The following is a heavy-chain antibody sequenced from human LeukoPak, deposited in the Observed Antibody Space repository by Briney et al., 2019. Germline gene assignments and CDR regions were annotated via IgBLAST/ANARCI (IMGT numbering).Heavy chain of an antibody. J-gene: IGHJ5*02. V-gene: IGHV3-49*04. CDR2: IRRKAHGGTT. CDR1: DYA. D-gene: IGHD3-22*01. Sequence: DYAMSGVRQAPGKGVEWVSFIRRKAHGGTTEYAASVKGRFSSSRDDSKSIAYLQMNSLKTEDTAVYFCTRVTYYYDNSGYFHFDPWGQGSLVTVSS. CDR3: TRVTYYYDNSGYFHFDP.